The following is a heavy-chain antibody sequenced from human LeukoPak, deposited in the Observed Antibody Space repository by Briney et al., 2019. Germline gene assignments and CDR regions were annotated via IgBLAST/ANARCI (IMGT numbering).Heavy chain of an antibody. J-gene: IGHJ4*02. CDR3: ARDGEYCGGDCYRDY. Sequence: SVKVSCKASGGTFSSYAISWVRQAPGQGLEWMGRIIPILGIANYAQKFQGSVTITADKSTSTAYMELSSLRSEDTAVYYCARDGEYCGGDCYRDYWGQGTLVTVSS. CDR1: GGTFSSYA. V-gene: IGHV1-69*04. D-gene: IGHD2-21*02. CDR2: IIPILGIA.